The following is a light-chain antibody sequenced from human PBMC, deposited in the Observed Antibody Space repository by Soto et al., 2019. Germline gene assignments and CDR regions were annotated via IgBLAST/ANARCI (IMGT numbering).Light chain of an antibody. Sequence: EIVMPQSPSTLSVSPGEGATLSCRASQSVNSNLAWYHQKPGQAPRLLIFGASDRATGIPDRFSGSGSGTDFTLTIDRLEPEDFAMYYCQQYSDSPPTFGQGSKVDIK. CDR1: QSVNSN. CDR2: GAS. V-gene: IGKV3D-15*01. J-gene: IGKJ1*01. CDR3: QQYSDSPPT.